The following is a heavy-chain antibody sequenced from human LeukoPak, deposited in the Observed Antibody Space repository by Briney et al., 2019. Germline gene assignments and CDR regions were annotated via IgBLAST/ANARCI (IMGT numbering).Heavy chain of an antibody. CDR2: INHSGST. D-gene: IGHD6-13*01. CDR3: ARGRVAAAGINWFGP. V-gene: IGHV4-34*01. Sequence: SETLSLTCAVYGGSFSGYYWSWIRQPPGKGLEWIGEINHSGSTNYNPSLKSRVTISVDTSKNQFSLKLSSVTAADTAVYYCARGRVAAAGINWFGPWGQGTLVTVSS. J-gene: IGHJ5*02. CDR1: GGSFSGYY.